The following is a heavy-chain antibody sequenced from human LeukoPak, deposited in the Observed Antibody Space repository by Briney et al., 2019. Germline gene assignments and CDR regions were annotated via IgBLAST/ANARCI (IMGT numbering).Heavy chain of an antibody. Sequence: GESLKISCKGYGNNFSNYWIAWVRQMPGRGLEWMGIIYPADSETRYSPSFQGQVTISADKSVNTVYLQWSSSLRASDSAMYYCARHGYTYSWAVWGQGTLVTVSS. CDR2: IYPADSET. D-gene: IGHD5-12*01. CDR3: ARHGYTYSWAV. CDR1: GNNFSNYW. V-gene: IGHV5-51*01. J-gene: IGHJ4*02.